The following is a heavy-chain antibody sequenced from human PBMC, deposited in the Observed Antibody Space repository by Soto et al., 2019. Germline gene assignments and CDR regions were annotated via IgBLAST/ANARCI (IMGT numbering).Heavy chain of an antibody. CDR1: GGTFSDYC. J-gene: IGHJ5*02. CDR2: INHSGST. D-gene: IGHD3-16*01. CDR3: ARDDEVGGVGTTLPA. V-gene: IGHV4-34*01. Sequence: PLELQCLTKAVYGGTFSDYCWSWIRKPQGKGLEWIGEINHSGSTNYNPSLKSRVTISVDTSKNQVSLKLSSVTAADTALYYCARDDEVGGVGTTLPAWGQGTLVTVSS.